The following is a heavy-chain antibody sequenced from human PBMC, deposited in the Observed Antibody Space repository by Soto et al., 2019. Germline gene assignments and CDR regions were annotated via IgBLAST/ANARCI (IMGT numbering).Heavy chain of an antibody. V-gene: IGHV3-15*07. D-gene: IGHD3-22*01. CDR1: GFTFSNAG. CDR2: IKSKTDGGTT. CDR3: TTDRRWLVVVINKDANAFDI. J-gene: IGHJ3*02. Sequence: PGGSLRLSCATSGFTFSNAGRNWVRQAPGKGLEWVGRIKSKTDGGTTDYAAPVKGRFTISRDDSKNTLYLQMNSLKTEDTAVYYCTTDRRWLVVVINKDANAFDIWGQGTMVTVSS.